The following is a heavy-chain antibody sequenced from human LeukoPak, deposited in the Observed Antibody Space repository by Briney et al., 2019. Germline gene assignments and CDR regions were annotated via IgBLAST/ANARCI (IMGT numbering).Heavy chain of an antibody. J-gene: IGHJ4*02. Sequence: PRGSLGLSCAASGFTFAGYAMTWVRQAPGKGLEWVSLISGSGGSTYYADVVKGRFTISRDNSKNALYLRMNSLRAEDTAVYYCAHWGSSVPFDYWGQGTVLSVCS. D-gene: IGHD6-6*01. CDR3: AHWGSSVPFDY. V-gene: IGHV3-23*01. CDR1: GFTFAGYA. CDR2: ISGSGGST.